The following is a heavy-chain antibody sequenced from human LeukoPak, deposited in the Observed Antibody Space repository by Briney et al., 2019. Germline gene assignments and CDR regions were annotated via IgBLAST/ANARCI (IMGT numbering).Heavy chain of an antibody. J-gene: IGHJ6*03. CDR1: GGTFSSYA. CDR2: IIPIFGTA. V-gene: IGHV1-69*06. CDR3: ASLDYYYYYYMDV. Sequence: ASVKVSCKASGGTFSSYAISWVRQAPGQGLEWMGGIIPIFGTANYAQKFQGRVTITADKSTSTAYMELSSLRSGDTAVYYCASLDYYYYYYMDVWGKGTTVTVSS.